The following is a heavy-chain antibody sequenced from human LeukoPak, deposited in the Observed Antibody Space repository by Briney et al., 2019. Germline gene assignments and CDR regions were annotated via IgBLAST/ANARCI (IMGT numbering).Heavy chain of an antibody. CDR2: INPIFGTA. CDR1: GGTFSSYA. CDR3: ARWKSSGSYYSHFDY. D-gene: IGHD1-26*01. J-gene: IGHJ4*02. Sequence: SVKVSCKASGGTFSSYAISWVRQAPGQGLEWMGGINPIFGTANYAQKFQGRVTITADESTSTAYMELSSLRSEYTAVYYCARWKSSGSYYSHFDYWGQGTLVTVSS. V-gene: IGHV1-69*13.